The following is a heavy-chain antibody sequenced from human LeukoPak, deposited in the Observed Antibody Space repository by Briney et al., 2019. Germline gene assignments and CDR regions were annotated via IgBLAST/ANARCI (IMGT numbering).Heavy chain of an antibody. Sequence: SETLSLTCTVSGGSISSYYWSWIRQPPGKGLEWIGYIYYSGSTNYNPSLKSRVTISVDRSKNQFSLKLSSVTAADTAVYYCARDLHFWQGTSFDYWGQGTLVTVSS. CDR3: ARDLHFWQGTSFDY. CDR1: GGSISSYY. CDR2: IYYSGST. D-gene: IGHD3-3*02. V-gene: IGHV4-59*12. J-gene: IGHJ4*02.